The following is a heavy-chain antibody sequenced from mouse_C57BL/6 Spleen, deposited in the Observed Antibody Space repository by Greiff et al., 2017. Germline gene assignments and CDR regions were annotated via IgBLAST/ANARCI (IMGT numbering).Heavy chain of an antibody. J-gene: IGHJ4*01. D-gene: IGHD1-1*01. V-gene: IGHV5-17*01. CDR3: ARRDYDGSSYGYAMDY. CDR2: ISSGSSTI. CDR1: GFTFSDYG. Sequence: DVHLVESGGGLVKPGGSLKLSCAASGFTFSDYGMHWVRQAPEKGLEWVAYISSGSSTIYYADTVKGRFTISRDNAKNTLFLQMTSLRSEDTAMYYCARRDYDGSSYGYAMDYWGQGTSVTVSS.